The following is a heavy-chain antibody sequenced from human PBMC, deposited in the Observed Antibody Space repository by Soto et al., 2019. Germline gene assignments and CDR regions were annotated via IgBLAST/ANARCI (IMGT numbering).Heavy chain of an antibody. V-gene: IGHV1-18*01. J-gene: IGHJ6*03. Sequence: QVQLVQSGAEVKKPGASVKVSCKASGYTFTSYGISWVRQAPGQGREWMGWISAYNGNRNYAQKLQGRVTMTTDTSTSTAYMELSSLRSDDTSVYDCARSKGLTRCYYYNMDVWGKGTTVTVSS. CDR2: ISAYNGNR. D-gene: IGHD3-22*01. CDR1: GYTFTSYG. CDR3: ARSKGLTRCYYYNMDV.